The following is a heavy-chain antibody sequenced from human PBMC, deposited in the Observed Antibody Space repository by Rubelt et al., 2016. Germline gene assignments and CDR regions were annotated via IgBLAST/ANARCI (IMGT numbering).Heavy chain of an antibody. Sequence: QLQLQESGPGLVKPSETLSLTCIVSGGSISNSIYYWGWIRQPPGKGLEWIGSIYYSGSSSYNPSPKRRITLSVDTSKNRISLGWGSVTAADTAVYYCATEPTYGDYGGAPFDSWGQGTLVTVSS. D-gene: IGHD4-17*01. CDR3: ATEPTYGDYGGAPFDS. CDR2: IYYSGSS. V-gene: IGHV4-39*07. CDR1: GGSISNSIYY. J-gene: IGHJ4*02.